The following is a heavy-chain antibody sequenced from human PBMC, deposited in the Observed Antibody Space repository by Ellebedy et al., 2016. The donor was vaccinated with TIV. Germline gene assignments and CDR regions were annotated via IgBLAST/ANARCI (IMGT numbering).Heavy chain of an antibody. CDR3: AKLGHRATPDDS. D-gene: IGHD1-14*01. CDR2: IDLSDSDT. CDR1: AYSFINYW. Sequence: GESLKISCQGSAYSFINYWIVWVRQMPGRGLEWMGIIDLSDSDTRYSPSFQGQVTISADRSVTTAYLHFNSLKPSHTAVYYCAKLGHRATPDDSWGQGTLVTVSS. V-gene: IGHV5-51*01. J-gene: IGHJ4*02.